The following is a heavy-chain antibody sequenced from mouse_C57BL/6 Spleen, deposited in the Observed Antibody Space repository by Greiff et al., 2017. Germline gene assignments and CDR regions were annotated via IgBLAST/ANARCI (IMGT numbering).Heavy chain of an antibody. CDR2: INPSNGGT. J-gene: IGHJ3*01. Sequence: QVQLKQPGTELVKPGASVKLSCKASGYTFTSYWMHWVKQRPGQGLEWIGNINPSNGGTNYNEKFKSKATLTVDKSSSTAYMQLSSLTSEDSAVYYCARWDGILTAQAWFAYWGQGTLVTVSA. D-gene: IGHD3-2*02. CDR3: ARWDGILTAQAWFAY. V-gene: IGHV1-53*01. CDR1: GYTFTSYW.